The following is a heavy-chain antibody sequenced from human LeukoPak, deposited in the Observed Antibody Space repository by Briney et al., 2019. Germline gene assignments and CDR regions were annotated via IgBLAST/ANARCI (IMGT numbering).Heavy chain of an antibody. CDR2: ISGSGSGI. J-gene: IGHJ3*02. CDR3: ARIGGGNAFDI. Sequence: GGSLRLSCVASGFTFSDFYMIRIRQAPGRGLECVSYISGSGSGIYYTDSVKGRFTISRDNAKNSLFLQMNSLRAEDTAVYYCARIGGGNAFDIWGQGTMVTVSS. V-gene: IGHV3-11*01. CDR1: GFTFSDFY. D-gene: IGHD1-26*01.